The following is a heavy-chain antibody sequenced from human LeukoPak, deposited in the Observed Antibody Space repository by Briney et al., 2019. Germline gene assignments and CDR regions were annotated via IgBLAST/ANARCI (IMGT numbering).Heavy chain of an antibody. V-gene: IGHV4-39*01. Sequence: PSETLSLTCSVSGGSISSYYWVWIRQPPGKGLEWIGNIYYSGDTYYNPSLKSRATISVDTSKQQFSLKLSSVTAADTAVYYCARRRGDSSCVDPWGQGTLVTVSS. CDR1: GGSISSYY. CDR2: IYYSGDT. J-gene: IGHJ5*02. CDR3: ARRRGDSSCVDP. D-gene: IGHD6-13*01.